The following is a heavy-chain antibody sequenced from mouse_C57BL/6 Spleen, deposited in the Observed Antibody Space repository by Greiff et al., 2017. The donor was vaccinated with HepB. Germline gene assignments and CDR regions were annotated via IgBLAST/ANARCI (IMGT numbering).Heavy chain of an antibody. Sequence: QVHVKQPGAELVKPGASVKLSCKASGYTFTSYWMQWVKQRPGQGLEWIGEIDPSDSYTNYNQKFKGKATLTVDTSSSTAYMQLSSLTSEDSAVYYCARETYYSNYGAMDYWGQGTSVTVSS. CDR3: ARETYYSNYGAMDY. J-gene: IGHJ4*01. D-gene: IGHD2-5*01. V-gene: IGHV1-50*01. CDR2: IDPSDSYT. CDR1: GYTFTSYW.